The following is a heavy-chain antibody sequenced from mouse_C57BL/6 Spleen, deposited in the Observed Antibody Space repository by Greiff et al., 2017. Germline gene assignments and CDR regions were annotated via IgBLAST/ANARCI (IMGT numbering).Heavy chain of an antibody. CDR1: GYSITSGYY. Sequence: EVQLQQSGPGLVKPSQSLSLTCSVTGYSITSGYYWNWIRQFPGNKLEWMGYISYDGSNNYNPSLKNRISITRDTSKNQFFLKLNSVTTEDTATYYCARERPDGGFAYWGQGTLVTVSA. J-gene: IGHJ3*01. V-gene: IGHV3-6*01. CDR3: ARERPDGGFAY. CDR2: ISYDGSN.